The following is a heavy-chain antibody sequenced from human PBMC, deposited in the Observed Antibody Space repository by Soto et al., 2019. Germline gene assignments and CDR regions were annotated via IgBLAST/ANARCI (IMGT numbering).Heavy chain of an antibody. CDR3: ASHVYYYDSSGYYYY. CDR2: IIPILGIA. J-gene: IGHJ4*02. CDR1: GGTFSSYA. D-gene: IGHD3-22*01. Sequence: ASVKVSCKASGGTFSSYAISWVRQAPGQGLEWMGGIIPILGIANYAQKFQGRVTITADKSTSTAYMELSSLRSEDTAVYYCASHVYYYDSSGYYYYWGQGTLVTVSS. V-gene: IGHV1-69*10.